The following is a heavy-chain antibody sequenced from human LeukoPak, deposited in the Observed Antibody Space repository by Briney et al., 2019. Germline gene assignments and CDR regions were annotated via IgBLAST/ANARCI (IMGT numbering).Heavy chain of an antibody. CDR1: GFTFSIYV. V-gene: IGHV3-7*01. Sequence: GGSLRLSCAASGFTFSIYVMSWVRQAPGKGLEWVASINQDGGEKYSLDSVKGRFTISRDNTKSSLYLQMNSLRAEDTAMYYCARYRHLYYWGQGTLVTVSS. D-gene: IGHD3-16*01. CDR3: ARYRHLYY. J-gene: IGHJ4*02. CDR2: INQDGGEK.